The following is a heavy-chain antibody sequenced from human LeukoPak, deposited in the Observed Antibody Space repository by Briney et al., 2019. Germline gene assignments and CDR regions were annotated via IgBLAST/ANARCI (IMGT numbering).Heavy chain of an antibody. CDR2: ISNSGGST. D-gene: IGHD6-25*01. CDR1: GFTFSNYA. V-gene: IGHV3-23*01. J-gene: IGHJ4*02. CDR3: AKDAEAASVYYFDY. Sequence: PGGSLRLSCAASGFTFSNYAMSWVRQAPGKGLEWVSGISNSGGSTYYADSVKGRSTISRDNSKNTLYLLMNSLRADDTAVYYCAKDAEAASVYYFDYWGQGTLVTVSS.